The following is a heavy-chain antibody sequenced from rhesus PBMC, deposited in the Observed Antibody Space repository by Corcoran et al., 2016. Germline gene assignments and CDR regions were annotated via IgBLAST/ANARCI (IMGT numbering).Heavy chain of an antibody. CDR2: IYGSVSST. CDR1: GGSISSSY. V-gene: IGHV4-169*02. Sequence: QLQLQESGPGLVKPSETLSVTCAGSGGSISSSYWSWIRQAPGKGLELIEYIYGSVSSTNYNPSLKSRVTLSVDTSKNQLSLKLSSVTAADTAVYYCASDRGMDAFDFWGQGLRVTVSS. D-gene: IGHD5-42*01. J-gene: IGHJ3*01. CDR3: ASDRGMDAFDF.